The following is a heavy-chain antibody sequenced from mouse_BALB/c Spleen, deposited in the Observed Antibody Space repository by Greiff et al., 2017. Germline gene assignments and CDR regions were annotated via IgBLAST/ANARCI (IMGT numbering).Heavy chain of an antibody. CDR3: ARYDYDGGYAMDY. Sequence: EVQLVESGGGLVQPGGSRKLSCAASGFTFSSFGMHWVRQAPEKGLEWVAYISSGSSTIYYADTVKGRFTISRDNPKNTLFLQMTSLRSEDTAMYYCARYDYDGGYAMDYWGQGTSVTDSS. CDR2: ISSGSSTI. V-gene: IGHV5-17*02. D-gene: IGHD2-4*01. CDR1: GFTFSSFG. J-gene: IGHJ4*01.